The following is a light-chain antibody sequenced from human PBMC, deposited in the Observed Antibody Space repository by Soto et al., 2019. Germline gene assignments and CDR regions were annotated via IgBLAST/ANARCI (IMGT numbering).Light chain of an antibody. J-gene: IGKJ1*01. CDR1: QSVSTN. V-gene: IGKV3-15*01. Sequence: ERVMTQSPATLSVSPGERATLSCRASQSVSTNLAWYQQKPGQAPRLLIYGASTRATGIPARFSGSGSGTEFTLTINSLQSADFAVYYCQHYNNWPPWTFGQGTKVEIK. CDR2: GAS. CDR3: QHYNNWPPWT.